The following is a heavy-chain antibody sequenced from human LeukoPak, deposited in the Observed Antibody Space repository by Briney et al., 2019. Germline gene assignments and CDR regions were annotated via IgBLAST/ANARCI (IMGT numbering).Heavy chain of an antibody. Sequence: SETLSLTCTVSGGSISSYYWSWIRQPPGKRLEWIEYIYYSGSTNYNPSLKSRVTISVDTSKNQFSLKLSSVTAADTAVYYCARGAPYNWFDPWGQGTLVTVSS. D-gene: IGHD1-26*01. V-gene: IGHV4-59*01. J-gene: IGHJ5*02. CDR3: ARGAPYNWFDP. CDR2: IYYSGST. CDR1: GGSISSYY.